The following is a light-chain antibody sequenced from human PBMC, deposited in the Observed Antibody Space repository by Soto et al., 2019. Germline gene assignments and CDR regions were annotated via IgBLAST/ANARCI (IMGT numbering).Light chain of an antibody. CDR2: GSS. CDR1: QCVDSRH. Sequence: ERALTQSPGTLSLSPGERATLSCRATQCVDSRHLAWFQQKPGQAPRLLIYGSSIRATGIPDRFSGSGSGTDFSLTLSKLELEDFAFYVCQKCHVAPPAFTFAQGTKLEL. V-gene: IGKV3-20*01. J-gene: IGKJ2*01. CDR3: QKCHVAPPAFT.